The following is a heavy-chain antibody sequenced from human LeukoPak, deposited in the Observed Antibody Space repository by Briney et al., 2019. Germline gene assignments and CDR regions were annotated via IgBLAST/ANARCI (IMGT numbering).Heavy chain of an antibody. CDR1: GFTFDDYA. CDR3: AKAQGGSGWYGPNWYFDL. D-gene: IGHD6-19*01. CDR2: ISWNSGSI. V-gene: IGHV3-9*03. Sequence: GGSLRLSCAASGFTFDDYAMHWVRQAPGKGLEWVSGISWNSGSIGHADSVKGRFTISRDNAKNSLYLQMNSLRAEDMALYYCAKAQGGSGWYGPNWYFDLWGRGTLVTVSS. J-gene: IGHJ2*01.